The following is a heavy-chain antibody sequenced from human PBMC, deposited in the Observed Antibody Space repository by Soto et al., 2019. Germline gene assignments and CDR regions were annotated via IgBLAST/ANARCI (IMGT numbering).Heavy chain of an antibody. V-gene: IGHV3-33*01. J-gene: IGHJ1*01. CDR2: IWYDGSNK. D-gene: IGHD3-22*01. CDR3: ARDADIYYDSSGYWVAEYFQH. Sequence: QVQLVESGGGVVQPGRSLRLSCAASGFTFSSYGMHWVRQAPGKGLEWEAVIWYDGSNKYYADSVKGRFTISRDNSKNTLYLQMNSLRAEDTAVYYCARDADIYYDSSGYWVAEYFQHWGQGTLVTVSS. CDR1: GFTFSSYG.